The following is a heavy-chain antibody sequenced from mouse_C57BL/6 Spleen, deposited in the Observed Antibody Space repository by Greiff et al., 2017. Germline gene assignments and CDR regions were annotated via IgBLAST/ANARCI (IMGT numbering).Heavy chain of an antibody. CDR1: GYSITSGYD. J-gene: IGHJ3*01. CDR3: ASQSNFSGFAY. V-gene: IGHV3-1*01. CDR2: IRYSGST. D-gene: IGHD2-5*01. Sequence: EVQLLESGPRLVKPSPSLSLSCTVTGYSITSGYDWHWIRHFPGNKLEWMGYIRYSGSTNYNPSLKSGISITHDTSKNHFFLKVNSVTTEDTATYYCASQSNFSGFAYWGQGTLVTVSA.